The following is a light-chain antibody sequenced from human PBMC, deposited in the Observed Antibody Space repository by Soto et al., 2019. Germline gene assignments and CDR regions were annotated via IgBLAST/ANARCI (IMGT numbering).Light chain of an antibody. CDR1: QSISSL. Sequence: DIQMTQSPSSLSASAGDRVTITCRASQSISSLLNWYQQKPGKAPKLLIFAASGLQSGVPSRFSGSGSGTDFTFTINNLQPEDIATYYCQQYDTLRITFGQGTHWRL. J-gene: IGKJ5*01. CDR2: AAS. CDR3: QQYDTLRIT. V-gene: IGKV1-33*01.